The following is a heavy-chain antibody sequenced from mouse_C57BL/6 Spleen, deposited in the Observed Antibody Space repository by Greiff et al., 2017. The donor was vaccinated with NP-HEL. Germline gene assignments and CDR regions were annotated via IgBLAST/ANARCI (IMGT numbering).Heavy chain of an antibody. CDR2: ISGGGGNT. J-gene: IGHJ3*01. D-gene: IGHD1-1*01. CDR1: GFTFSSYT. CDR3: ASSYYYGSSYAFAY. V-gene: IGHV5-9*01. Sequence: EVNLVESGGGLVKPGGSLKLSCAASGFTFSSYTMSWVRQTPEKRLEWVATISGGGGNTYYPDSVKGRFTISRDNAKNTLYLQMSSLRSEDTALYYCASSYYYGSSYAFAYWGQGTLVTVSA.